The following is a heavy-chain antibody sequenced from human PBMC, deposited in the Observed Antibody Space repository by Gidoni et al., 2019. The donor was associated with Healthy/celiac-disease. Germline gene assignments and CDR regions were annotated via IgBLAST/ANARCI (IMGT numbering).Heavy chain of an antibody. CDR1: GGPISSSSYD. D-gene: IGHD4-17*01. J-gene: IGHJ5*02. CDR3: ARQYGDYGMGRTRA. V-gene: IGHV4-39*01. Sequence: QLQLQESCPGLVKPSETLSLTCTVPGGPISSSSYDWGWFPQPPGKGLECIGSIYYSGSTSYNPSLKSRVTISIDTSKNQFSLKLSSVTAADTAVYYRARQYGDYGMGRTRAWGQGTLVTVSS. CDR2: IYYSGST.